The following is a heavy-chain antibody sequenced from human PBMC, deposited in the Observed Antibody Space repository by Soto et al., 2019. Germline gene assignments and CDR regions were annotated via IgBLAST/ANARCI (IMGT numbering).Heavy chain of an antibody. Sequence: PGGSLRLSCAASGFTFSSYEMNWVPQAPGKGLEWVSYISSSGSTIYYADSVTGRFTISRDTAKNSLYLQMNSLRAEDTAVYYCAREGLRYFDWAHGMDVWGQGTTVTVSS. D-gene: IGHD3-9*01. CDR3: AREGLRYFDWAHGMDV. CDR1: GFTFSSYE. J-gene: IGHJ6*02. V-gene: IGHV3-48*03. CDR2: ISSSGSTI.